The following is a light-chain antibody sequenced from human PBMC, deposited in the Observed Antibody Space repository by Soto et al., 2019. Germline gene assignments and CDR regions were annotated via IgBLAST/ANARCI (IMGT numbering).Light chain of an antibody. J-gene: IGLJ1*01. CDR2: EVS. Sequence: QSALTQPASVSGSPGQSITISCTGTSGDIGSYNRVSWYQQHPGKAPKLIIFEVSYRPSGISNRFSASKSGDTASLTISGLQADDEADYYCCSYTDSRTHIFGSGTKLTVL. V-gene: IGLV2-14*01. CDR3: CSYTDSRTHI. CDR1: SGDIGSYNR.